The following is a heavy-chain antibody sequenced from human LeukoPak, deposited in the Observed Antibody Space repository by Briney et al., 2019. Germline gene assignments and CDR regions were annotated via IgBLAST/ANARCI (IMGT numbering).Heavy chain of an antibody. CDR2: INHSGST. CDR1: GGSFSGYY. CDR3: ARGPRYYDILTGAPFDY. D-gene: IGHD3-9*01. Sequence: PSETLSLTCAGYGGSFSGYYWGWIRQPPGKGLEWIGEINHSGSTNYNPSLKSRVTISVDTSKNQFSLKLSSVTAADTAVYYCARGPRYYDILTGAPFDYWGQGTLVTVSS. V-gene: IGHV4-34*01. J-gene: IGHJ4*02.